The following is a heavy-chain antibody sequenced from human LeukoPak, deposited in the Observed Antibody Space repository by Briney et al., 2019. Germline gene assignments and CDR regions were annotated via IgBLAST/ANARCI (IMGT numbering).Heavy chain of an antibody. D-gene: IGHD5-18*01. Sequence: PSETLSLTCTVSGGSISSRTYYWGWIRQPPGKGLEWIGSIYYTGGTYYNPSLKSRFTTSLDTSRNQFSLKLSSVTAADTAIYYCAQGFNYVPNWGQGTLVTVSS. CDR3: AQGFNYVPN. J-gene: IGHJ4*02. CDR1: GGSISSRTYY. V-gene: IGHV4-39*07. CDR2: IYYTGGT.